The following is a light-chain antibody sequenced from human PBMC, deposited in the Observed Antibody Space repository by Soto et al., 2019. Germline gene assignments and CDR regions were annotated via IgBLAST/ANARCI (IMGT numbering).Light chain of an antibody. CDR1: SSDVGRYNY. Sequence: QSALTQPRSVSGSPGQSVTISCTGTSSDVGRYNYVSWYQHHPGKAPKLMIYGVNERPSGVPDRFSGSKSGNTASLTISGLQAEDEDDYHCCSYAGSDILVFGGGTKVTVL. CDR2: GVN. J-gene: IGLJ3*02. CDR3: CSYAGSDILV. V-gene: IGLV2-11*01.